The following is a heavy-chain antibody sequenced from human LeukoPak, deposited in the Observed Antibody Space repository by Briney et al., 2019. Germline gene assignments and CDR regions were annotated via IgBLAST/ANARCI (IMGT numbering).Heavy chain of an antibody. D-gene: IGHD2-21*02. Sequence: KPSETLSLTCTVSGGSISSHFWSWIRQPPGKGLEWIGYIYYSGSTNYDPSLKSRVTISVDTSKNQLSLKLSSVTAADTAVYYCARVMTSSRAGDAFDPWGQGTLVTVSS. CDR1: GGSISSHF. J-gene: IGHJ5*02. CDR3: ARVMTSSRAGDAFDP. V-gene: IGHV4-59*11. CDR2: IYYSGST.